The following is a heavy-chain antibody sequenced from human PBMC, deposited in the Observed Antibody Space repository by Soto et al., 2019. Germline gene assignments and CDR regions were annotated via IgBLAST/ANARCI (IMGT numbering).Heavy chain of an antibody. J-gene: IGHJ4*02. CDR1: GGSISMGGNY. Sequence: TLSLTCTVSGGSISMGGNYWSCIRQHPGKGWEWIGYIYYSGSTYYNPPPKSGVTIPEDPSKNQFSLKLSSVTAADTAVYYCARGSSSSWSYFDYWGRGTLVTSPQ. CDR2: IYYSGST. V-gene: IGHV4-31*03. CDR3: ARGSSSSWSYFDY. D-gene: IGHD6-13*01.